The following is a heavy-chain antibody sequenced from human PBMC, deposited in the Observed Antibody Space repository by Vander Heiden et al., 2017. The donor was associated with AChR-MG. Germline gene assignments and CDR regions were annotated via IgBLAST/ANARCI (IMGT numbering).Heavy chain of an antibody. CDR1: GLTFSSYA. D-gene: IGHD3-10*01. CDR2: ISYDGSNK. Sequence: QVQLVESGGGVVQPGRSLRLSCAASGLTFSSYAMHWVRQAPGKRLEWVAVISYDGSNKCYADSVRGRFTISRDNSKNTLYLQMNSLRAEDTAVYYCAREKRGYGSGSYPLDYWGQGTLVTVSS. V-gene: IGHV3-30-3*01. CDR3: AREKRGYGSGSYPLDY. J-gene: IGHJ4*02.